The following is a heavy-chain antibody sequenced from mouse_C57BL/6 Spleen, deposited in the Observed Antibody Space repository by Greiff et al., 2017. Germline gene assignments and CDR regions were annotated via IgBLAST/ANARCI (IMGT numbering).Heavy chain of an antibody. Sequence: QVQLQQSGAELARPGASVKMSCKASGYTFTSYTMHWVKQRPGQGLEWIGYINPSSGYTKYNQKFKDKATLTADKSSSTAYMQLSSLTSEDSAVYYCARSGRDYGYDGGYFDVWGTGTTVTVSS. D-gene: IGHD2-2*01. V-gene: IGHV1-4*01. J-gene: IGHJ1*03. CDR2: INPSSGYT. CDR3: ARSGRDYGYDGGYFDV. CDR1: GYTFTSYT.